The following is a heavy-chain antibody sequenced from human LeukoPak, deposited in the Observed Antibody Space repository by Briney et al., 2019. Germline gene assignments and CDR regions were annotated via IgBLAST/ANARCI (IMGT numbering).Heavy chain of an antibody. Sequence: ASVKVSCKASGYTFTSYGISWVRQAPGQGLEWMGWISAYNGNTNYAQKLQGRVTMTTDTSTSTAYMELRSLRSDDTAVYYCARDSIYLHVGDDAFDIWGQGNNGHRLF. CDR1: GYTFTSYG. V-gene: IGHV1-18*01. CDR3: ARDSIYLHVGDDAFDI. CDR2: ISAYNGNT. J-gene: IGHJ3*02. D-gene: IGHD2/OR15-2a*01.